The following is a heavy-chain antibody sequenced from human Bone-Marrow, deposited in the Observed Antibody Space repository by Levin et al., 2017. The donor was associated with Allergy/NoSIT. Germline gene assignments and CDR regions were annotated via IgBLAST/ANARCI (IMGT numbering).Heavy chain of an antibody. J-gene: IGHJ4*02. CDR3: ARQTVAGVRPHFDY. Sequence: SETLSLTCTVSGGSISSYYWSWIRQPPGKGLEWIGYIYYSGSTNYNPSLKSRVTISVDTSKNQFSLKLSSVTAADTAVYYCARQTVAGVRPHFDYWGQGTLVTVSS. CDR1: GGSISSYY. V-gene: IGHV4-59*08. CDR2: IYYSGST. D-gene: IGHD6-19*01.